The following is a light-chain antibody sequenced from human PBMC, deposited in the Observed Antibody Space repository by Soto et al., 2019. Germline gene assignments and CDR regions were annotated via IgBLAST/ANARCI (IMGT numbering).Light chain of an antibody. CDR1: QSVSSSY. CDR3: QQYGSSPLS. J-gene: IGKJ3*01. V-gene: IGKV3-20*01. CDR2: GAS. Sequence: EIVLTQSPGTLSLSPGERATLSCRASQSVSSSYLAWYQPKPGQAPRLLIYGASSRTTGIPDRFSGSGSGTDFTLTISRLEPEVFAVYYCQQYGSSPLSFGPGTKVDIK.